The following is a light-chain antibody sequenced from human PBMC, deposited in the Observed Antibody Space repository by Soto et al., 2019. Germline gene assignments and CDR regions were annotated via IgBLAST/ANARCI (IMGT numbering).Light chain of an antibody. CDR3: QQYGSSPYT. J-gene: IGKJ2*01. CDR1: QSVSSSY. CDR2: DTS. V-gene: IGKV3-20*01. Sequence: EIVLTQSPGTLSLSPGERATLSCRASQSVSSSYLAWYQQEPGQAPRLLIYDTSSRATGIPDRFSGSGSGTDFTLTISRLQPEDFAVYYCQQYGSSPYTFGRGTKVDIK.